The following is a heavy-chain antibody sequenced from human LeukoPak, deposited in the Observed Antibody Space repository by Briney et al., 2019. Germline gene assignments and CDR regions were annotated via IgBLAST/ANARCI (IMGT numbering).Heavy chain of an antibody. V-gene: IGHV1-24*01. Sequence: ASVKVSCKASGYTFTGYYMHWVRQAHGKGLEWMGGFDPEDGETIYAQKFQGRVTMTEDTSTDTAYMELSSLRSEDTAVYYCATDRGAVAGTPPSFDYWGQGTLVTVSS. CDR2: FDPEDGET. CDR3: ATDRGAVAGTPPSFDY. D-gene: IGHD6-19*01. CDR1: GYTFTGYY. J-gene: IGHJ4*02.